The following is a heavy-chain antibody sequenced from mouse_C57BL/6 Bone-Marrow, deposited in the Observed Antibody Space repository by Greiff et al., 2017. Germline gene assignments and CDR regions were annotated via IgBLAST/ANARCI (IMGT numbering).Heavy chain of an antibody. V-gene: IGHV1-76*01. CDR3: AREVITTVVADWYFDV. Sequence: QVQLQQSGAELVRPGASVKLSCKASGYTFTDYYINWVKQRPGQGLEWIARIYPGSGNTYYNEKFKGKATLTAEKSSSTAYMQLSSLTSEDSAVYFCAREVITTVVADWYFDVWGTGTTVTVSS. CDR2: IYPGSGNT. J-gene: IGHJ1*03. D-gene: IGHD1-1*01. CDR1: GYTFTDYY.